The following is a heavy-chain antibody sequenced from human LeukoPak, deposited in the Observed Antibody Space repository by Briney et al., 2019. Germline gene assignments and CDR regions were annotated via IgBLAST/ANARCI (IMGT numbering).Heavy chain of an antibody. V-gene: IGHV3-9*01. Sequence: PGRSLRLSCAASGFTFDDYAMHWVRQTPGKGLEWVSGISWNSGSIGYADSVKGRFTISRDNAKNSLYLQMNSLRAEDTAVYYCARHLSGITGYTYGRGIDYWGQGTLLTVSS. D-gene: IGHD5-18*01. CDR1: GFTFDDYA. CDR3: ARHLSGITGYTYGRGIDY. J-gene: IGHJ4*02. CDR2: ISWNSGSI.